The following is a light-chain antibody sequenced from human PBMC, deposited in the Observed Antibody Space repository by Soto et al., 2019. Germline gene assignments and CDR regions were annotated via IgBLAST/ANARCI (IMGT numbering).Light chain of an antibody. CDR1: QSVFHSSDKKYN. Sequence: DIVMTQSPDSLAVSLGERATISCKSSQSVFHSSDKKYNLAWYQQKPGQAPKLLIYWASTRESGVPDRFSGSGSGTDFTLTITRLEPEDFAVYYCQQYVTSSPRTFGQGTKVEIK. V-gene: IGKV4-1*01. CDR3: QQYVTSSPRT. CDR2: WAS. J-gene: IGKJ1*01.